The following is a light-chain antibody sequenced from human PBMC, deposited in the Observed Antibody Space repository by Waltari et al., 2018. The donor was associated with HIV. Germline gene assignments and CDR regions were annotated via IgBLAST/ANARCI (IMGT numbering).Light chain of an antibody. CDR1: TSDINDYNF. Sequence: QSALTQPPSASGSPGQSVNMSCTGATSDINDYNFISWYQQYSGKAPKRIIFEVTKQPSGGPDRLYGSRSGNTASLSVYGLQAEDEAGYFCSSFACRNKLFGGGTKLTVL. CDR3: SSFACRNKL. J-gene: IGLJ2*01. CDR2: EVT. V-gene: IGLV2-8*01.